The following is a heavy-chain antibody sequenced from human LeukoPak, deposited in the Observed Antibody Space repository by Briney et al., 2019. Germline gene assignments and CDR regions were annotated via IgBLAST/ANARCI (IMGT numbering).Heavy chain of an antibody. Sequence: GGSLRLSCAASGFTFSAYGMHWVRQAPGKGLEWLAVISYDGSNKYYADSVKGRFTISRDNSKNTLYLQMNSLRAEDTAVYYCAKDLGGGKPPDAFDIWGQGTMVTVSS. D-gene: IGHD4-23*01. J-gene: IGHJ3*02. CDR3: AKDLGGGKPPDAFDI. CDR1: GFTFSAYG. V-gene: IGHV3-30*18. CDR2: ISYDGSNK.